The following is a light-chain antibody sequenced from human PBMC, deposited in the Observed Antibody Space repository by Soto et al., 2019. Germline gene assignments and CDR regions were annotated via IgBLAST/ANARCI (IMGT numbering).Light chain of an antibody. J-gene: IGLJ1*01. CDR2: EVS. CDR3: SSYTSTSTPYV. CDR1: SSDVGNYIY. V-gene: IGLV2-14*01. Sequence: QSALTQPASVSGSPGQSVTISCTGTSSDVGNYIYVSWYQQHPGKAPKLMIYEVSNWPSGVSDRFSGSKSGNTASLTISGLQVEDEADYYCSSYTSTSTPYVFGTGTKVTVL.